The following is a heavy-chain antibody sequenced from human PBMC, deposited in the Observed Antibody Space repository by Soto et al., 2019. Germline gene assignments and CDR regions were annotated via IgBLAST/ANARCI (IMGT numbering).Heavy chain of an antibody. CDR3: ASLYDSAGSFDY. Sequence: SETLSLTCTVSGGSISSGDYFWSWIRQPPGRDLEWIGHVYYSGSTYFNPSLKSRLAISVDTSKNQFFPRLTSVTAADTAVYYCASLYDSAGSFDYWGQGALVTVSS. V-gene: IGHV4-30-4*01. CDR1: GGSISSGDYF. CDR2: VYYSGST. J-gene: IGHJ4*02. D-gene: IGHD3-22*01.